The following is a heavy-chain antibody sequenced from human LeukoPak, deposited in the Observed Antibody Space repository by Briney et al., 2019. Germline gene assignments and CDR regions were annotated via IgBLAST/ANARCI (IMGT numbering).Heavy chain of an antibody. J-gene: IGHJ4*02. CDR1: GFTFSSYA. CDR2: ISGSGGST. D-gene: IGHD1-26*01. CDR3: AKDKVGAPDRYYFDY. Sequence: GGSLRLSCAASGFTFSSYAMSWVPQAPGKGLEWVSAISGSGGSTYYADSVKGRFTISRDNSKNTLYLQMNSLRAEDTAVYYCAKDKVGAPDRYYFDYWGQGTLVTVSS. V-gene: IGHV3-23*01.